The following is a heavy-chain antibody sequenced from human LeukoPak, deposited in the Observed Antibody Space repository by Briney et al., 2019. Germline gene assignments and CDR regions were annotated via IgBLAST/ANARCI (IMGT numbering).Heavy chain of an antibody. CDR2: SNSDGRST. J-gene: IGHJ4*02. D-gene: IGHD6-6*01. CDR1: GFTFTSFW. Sequence: GGSLRLSCAASGFTFTSFWMHWVRQAPGKGLVWVSRSNSDGRSTNYADSVKGRFTISRDNAKNTLYLQMNSVRAEDTAVYYCARGGMSSTSSHFDFWGQGTPVTVSA. V-gene: IGHV3-74*01. CDR3: ARGGMSSTSSHFDF.